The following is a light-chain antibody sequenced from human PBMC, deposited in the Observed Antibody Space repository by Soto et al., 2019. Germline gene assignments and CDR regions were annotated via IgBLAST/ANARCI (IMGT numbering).Light chain of an antibody. CDR1: QSVSNF. V-gene: IGKV3-11*01. CDR3: HHRNNLPET. J-gene: IGKJ3*01. Sequence: EIVLTQSPATLSLSPGERATLSCRASQSVSNFLAWYQQKPGQAPRLLIYDASNRATGIPARFSGSGSGTDFTLTISSLEPEDFAVYYCHHRNNLPETVGPGTKVDIK. CDR2: DAS.